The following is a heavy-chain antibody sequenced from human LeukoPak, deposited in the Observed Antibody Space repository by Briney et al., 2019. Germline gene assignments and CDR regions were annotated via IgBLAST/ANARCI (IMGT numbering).Heavy chain of an antibody. CDR2: IKQDGSEK. J-gene: IGHJ4*02. Sequence: GGSLRLSCAASGFTFSSYWMSWVRQAPGKGLEWVANIKQDGSEKYYVDSVKGRFTISRDNAKNSLYLQMNSLRAEDTAVYYCARGIVVVPAAMTPYFDYWGQGTLVTVSS. CDR3: ARGIVVVPAAMTPYFDY. D-gene: IGHD2-2*01. V-gene: IGHV3-7*01. CDR1: GFTFSSYW.